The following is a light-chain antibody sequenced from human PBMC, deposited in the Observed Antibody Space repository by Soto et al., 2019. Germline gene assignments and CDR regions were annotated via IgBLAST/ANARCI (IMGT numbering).Light chain of an antibody. Sequence: EIVLTQSPATLSLSPGERANISCRASQSVSSYVAWYQQKPGQAPRLLIYDASSRATGIPARFSGSGSGTDFTRTISSLEPEDFAVYYCQQRSNWPRTFGQGTKVEIK. CDR2: DAS. V-gene: IGKV3-11*01. CDR3: QQRSNWPRT. CDR1: QSVSSY. J-gene: IGKJ1*01.